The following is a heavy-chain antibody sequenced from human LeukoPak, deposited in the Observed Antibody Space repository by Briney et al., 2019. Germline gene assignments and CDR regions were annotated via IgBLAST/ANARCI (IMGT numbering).Heavy chain of an antibody. Sequence: GASVKVSCKASGGTFSSYAISWVRQAPRQGLEWMGRIIPILGIANYAQKFQGRVTITADKSTSTAYMELSSLRSEDTAVYYCARDPFPPAKYYDILTGYYFSFFDYWGQGTLVTVSS. V-gene: IGHV1-69*04. CDR2: IIPILGIA. CDR3: ARDPFPPAKYYDILTGYYFSFFDY. CDR1: GGTFSSYA. J-gene: IGHJ4*02. D-gene: IGHD3-9*01.